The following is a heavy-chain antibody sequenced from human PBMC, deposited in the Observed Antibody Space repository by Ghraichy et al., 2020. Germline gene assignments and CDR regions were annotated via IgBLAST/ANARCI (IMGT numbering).Heavy chain of an antibody. V-gene: IGHV4-39*01. CDR1: GGSISSSSYY. Sequence: SETLSLTCTVSGGSISSSSYYWGWIRQPPGKGLEWIGSIYYSGSTYYNPSLKSRVTISVDTSKNQFSLKLSSVTAADTAVYYCARLFCSSTSCYPPFTAYSYYYMDVWGKGTTVTVSS. CDR2: IYYSGST. J-gene: IGHJ6*03. CDR3: ARLFCSSTSCYPPFTAYSYYYMDV. D-gene: IGHD2-2*01.